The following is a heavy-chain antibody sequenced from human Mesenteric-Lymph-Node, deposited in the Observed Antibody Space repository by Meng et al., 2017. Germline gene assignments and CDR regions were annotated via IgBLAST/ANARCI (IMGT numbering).Heavy chain of an antibody. J-gene: IGHJ4*02. CDR3: ARDGHAYNYDY. V-gene: IGHV3-33*01. D-gene: IGHD5-24*01. CDR2: IWYDESNR. CDR1: GFTLSRYG. Sequence: QVQLVESGGGVVQPGRSLRLSCAAPGFTLSRYGFHWVRQAPGKGLEWVATIWYDESNRYYADSVKGRFTIPRDNSKNTLYLQMNNLGAEDTALYYCARDGHAYNYDYWGQGTLVTVSS.